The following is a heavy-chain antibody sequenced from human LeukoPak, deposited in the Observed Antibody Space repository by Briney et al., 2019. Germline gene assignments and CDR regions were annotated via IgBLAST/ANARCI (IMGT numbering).Heavy chain of an antibody. CDR1: GFTFNRCW. D-gene: IGHD3-10*02. CDR3: AKDYYVSASGNFDAFDM. J-gene: IGHJ3*02. V-gene: IGHV3-23*01. Sequence: GGSLRLSCVVSGFTFNRCWMNWVRQAPGKGLEWVSTIRTSATSTYYADSVKGRFTISRDNSKNILYLQMNSLRAEDTAVYYCAKDYYVSASGNFDAFDMWGQGTMVTVSS. CDR2: IRTSATST.